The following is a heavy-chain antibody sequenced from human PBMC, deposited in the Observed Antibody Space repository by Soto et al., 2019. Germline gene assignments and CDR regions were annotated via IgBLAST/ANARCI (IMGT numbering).Heavy chain of an antibody. J-gene: IGHJ4*02. CDR1: GFSFTSYA. CDR3: ARWSFLDY. CDR2: ISGSDGKT. Sequence: EVQLLESGGGLVRPGGSLRLSCAASGFSFTSYALSWVRQAPGKGLEWVSTISGSDGKTYYADSVKGRFSISRDTSKTTLYLQMNSLRVEDTVVYYCARWSFLDYWGQGTRVTVS. D-gene: IGHD1-26*01. V-gene: IGHV3-23*01.